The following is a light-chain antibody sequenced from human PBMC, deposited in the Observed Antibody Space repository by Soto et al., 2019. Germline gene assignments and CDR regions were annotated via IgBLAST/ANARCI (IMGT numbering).Light chain of an antibody. CDR3: SSYTSSDTYV. Sequence: QSVLTQPASVSGSPGQSIAISCTGTSSDVGGYNYVSWYQQHPCKAPKLMIHDVTNRPSGVSNRFSGSKSGNTVSLTISGLQTDDEADYYCSSYTSSDTYVFGTGTKVTVL. CDR2: DVT. V-gene: IGLV2-14*01. J-gene: IGLJ1*01. CDR1: SSDVGGYNY.